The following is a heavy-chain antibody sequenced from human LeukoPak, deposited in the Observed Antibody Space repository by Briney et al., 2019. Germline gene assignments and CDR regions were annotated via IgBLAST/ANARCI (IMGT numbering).Heavy chain of an antibody. J-gene: IGHJ4*02. CDR3: ARSSMAVVGTLDY. CDR2: IYSGGIT. CDR1: GFVSSNY. D-gene: IGHD6-19*01. V-gene: IGHV3-66*01. Sequence: GGSLRLSCTASGFVSSNYMSWVRQTPGKGLEWVSVIYSGGITYYADSVKGRFTVSRDNSKNTVYLEMNSLRAEDTAVYYCARSSMAVVGTLDYWGQGTLVTVSS.